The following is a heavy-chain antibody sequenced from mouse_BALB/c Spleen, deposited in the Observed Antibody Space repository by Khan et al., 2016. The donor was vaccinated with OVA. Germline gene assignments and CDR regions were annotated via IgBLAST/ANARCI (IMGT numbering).Heavy chain of an antibody. CDR3: ARRNYFGYTFAY. D-gene: IGHD1-2*01. CDR2: ISPGSGDT. J-gene: IGHJ3*01. CDR1: GYTFTDYY. V-gene: IGHV1-77*01. Sequence: QVQLQQSGAELARPGASVKLSCKTSGYTFTDYYINWVKQRTGQGLEWIGEISPGSGDTYYNEKFKGKATLTAAKSSSTAYMQLSSLTSEASAIYCCARRNYFGYTFAYWGQGTLVTVSA.